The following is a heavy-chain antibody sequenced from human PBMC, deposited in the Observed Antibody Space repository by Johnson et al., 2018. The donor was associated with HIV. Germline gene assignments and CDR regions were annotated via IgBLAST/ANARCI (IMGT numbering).Heavy chain of an antibody. CDR1: GFTFSSYA. CDR3: ARGRDSIGDGGAFDI. D-gene: IGHD3-10*01. CDR2: INQDGSEK. Sequence: VQLVESGGGVVQPGRSLRLSCAASGFTFSSYAMYWVRQAPGKGLEWVANINQDGSEKYYVDSTKGRFTISRDNAKNSLYLQMNSLRVEDTAVYYCARGRDSIGDGGAFDIWGQGTMVTVSS. V-gene: IGHV3-7*03. J-gene: IGHJ3*02.